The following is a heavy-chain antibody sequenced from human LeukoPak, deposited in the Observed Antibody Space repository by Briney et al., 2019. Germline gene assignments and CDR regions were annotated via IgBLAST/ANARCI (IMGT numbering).Heavy chain of an antibody. Sequence: GGSLRLSCVVSGLTFSTYWMSWVRQAPGKGLEWVANIKQDGSGEYYVDSVKGRFTISRDNAKNSLYLQMNSLRAEDTAVYYCARDRFPTSYHGLDYWGQGTSVTVSS. CDR1: GLTFSTYW. D-gene: IGHD1-1*01. CDR2: IKQDGSGE. CDR3: ARDRFPTSYHGLDY. J-gene: IGHJ4*02. V-gene: IGHV3-7*01.